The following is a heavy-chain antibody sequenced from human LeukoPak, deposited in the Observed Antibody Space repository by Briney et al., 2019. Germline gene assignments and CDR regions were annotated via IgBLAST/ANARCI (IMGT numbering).Heavy chain of an antibody. J-gene: IGHJ3*02. CDR3: ARGGSPPEALGDTFDI. CDR1: GFNVSNNY. Sequence: GGSLRLSCAASGFNVSNNYMNWVRQAPGKGLVWVSRIKSDESGRNYADSVKGRFTISRDNAKNTLYLQMNSLRAEDTAVYYCARGGSPPEALGDTFDIWGQGTMVTVSS. D-gene: IGHD1-26*01. CDR2: IKSDESGR. V-gene: IGHV3-74*01.